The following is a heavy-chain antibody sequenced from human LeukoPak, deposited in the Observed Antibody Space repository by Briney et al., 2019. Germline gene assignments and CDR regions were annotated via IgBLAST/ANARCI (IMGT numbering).Heavy chain of an antibody. J-gene: IGHJ5*01. CDR1: GFTFSSYW. CDR2: IKEDGSQK. D-gene: IGHD2-2*01. CDR3: ARLGRPADDDS. Sequence: GGSLRLLCAASGFTFSSYWMSWVRQAPGKGLEWVANIKEDGSQKYYGDSVKGRFTISRDNAKNSLYLQMNSLRAEDTAVYSCARLGRPADDDSSGRGTLITVSS. V-gene: IGHV3-7*01.